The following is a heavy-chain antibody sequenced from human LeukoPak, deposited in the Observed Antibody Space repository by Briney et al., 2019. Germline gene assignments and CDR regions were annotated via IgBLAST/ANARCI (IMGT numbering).Heavy chain of an antibody. CDR2: ISSSSSYI. Sequence: GGSLRLSCAASGFTFSSYSMNWVRQAPGKGLEWVSSISSSSSYIYYADSVKGRFTISRDNSKNTLYLQMNSLRAEDTAVYYCAKVGPSTGDYFDYWGQGTLVTVSS. D-gene: IGHD7-27*01. CDR3: AKVGPSTGDYFDY. CDR1: GFTFSSYS. J-gene: IGHJ4*02. V-gene: IGHV3-21*04.